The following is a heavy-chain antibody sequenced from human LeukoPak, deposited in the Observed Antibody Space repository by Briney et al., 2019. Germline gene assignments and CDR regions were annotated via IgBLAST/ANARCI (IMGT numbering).Heavy chain of an antibody. CDR3: ARDTDSYGYSRSWFDP. CDR2: ISAYNGNT. Sequence: GASVRVSCKASGYTFTSYGMSWVRQAPGQGLEWMGWISAYNGNTNYAQTLQGRVTMTTDTSTSTAYMELRSLRSDDTAVYYCARDTDSYGYSRSWFDPWGQGTLVTVSS. D-gene: IGHD5-18*01. V-gene: IGHV1-18*01. J-gene: IGHJ5*02. CDR1: GYTFTSYG.